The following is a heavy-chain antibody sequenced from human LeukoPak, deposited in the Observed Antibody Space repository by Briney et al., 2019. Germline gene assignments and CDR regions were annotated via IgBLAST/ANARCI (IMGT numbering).Heavy chain of an antibody. D-gene: IGHD6-19*01. CDR1: GFTFSNVW. CDR2: IKSKTDDGTT. CDR3: MASPAVAFDY. J-gene: IGHJ4*02. Sequence: GGSLRLSCAASGFTFSNVWMRWVRQAPGKGLEWVGRIKSKTDDGTTDYAAPVKGRFTISRDDSKNTLYLQMNSLKTEDTAVYYCMASPAVAFDYWGQGTLVTVSS. V-gene: IGHV3-15*01.